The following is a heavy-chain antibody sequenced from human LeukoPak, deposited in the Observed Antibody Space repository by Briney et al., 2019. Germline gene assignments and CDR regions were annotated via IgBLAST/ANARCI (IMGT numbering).Heavy chain of an antibody. V-gene: IGHV3-23*01. J-gene: IGHJ4*02. D-gene: IGHD3-9*01. Sequence: GGSLRLSCAASGFTFSSYAMSWVRQAPGKGLEWVSAISGSGGSTYYADSVKGRFTISRDNSKNTLYLQMNSLRAEDTAVYYCAKDRDARYFDWLLSFDYWGQGTLVTVSS. CDR3: AKDRDARYFDWLLSFDY. CDR2: ISGSGGST. CDR1: GFTFSSYA.